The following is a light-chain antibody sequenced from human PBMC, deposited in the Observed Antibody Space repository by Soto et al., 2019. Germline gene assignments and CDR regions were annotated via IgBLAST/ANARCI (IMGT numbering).Light chain of an antibody. Sequence: DIEMTQSPSTLSASVGDRVTITCRASQTIRRWLAWYQQRPGKAPKVLIYDASTLESGVPARFSCSGSDSQFSLTISSLQPEDSATYYCQHYNSDPWTFGQGTKVEIK. V-gene: IGKV1-5*01. J-gene: IGKJ1*01. CDR1: QTIRRW. CDR2: DAS. CDR3: QHYNSDPWT.